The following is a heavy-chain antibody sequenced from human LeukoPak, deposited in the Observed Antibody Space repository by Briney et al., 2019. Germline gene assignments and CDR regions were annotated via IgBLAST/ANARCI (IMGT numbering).Heavy chain of an antibody. J-gene: IGHJ4*02. V-gene: IGHV1-2*02. D-gene: IGHD1-26*01. CDR3: ARWEAD. CDR1: GYTFANYY. CDR2: INPNSGGT. Sequence: ASVKVSCKASGYTFANYYTHWVRQAPGQGLEWMGWINPNSGGTNYAQKFQGRVTMTRDTSISTAYMELSSLRSDDTAVYYCARWEADWGQGTLVTVSS.